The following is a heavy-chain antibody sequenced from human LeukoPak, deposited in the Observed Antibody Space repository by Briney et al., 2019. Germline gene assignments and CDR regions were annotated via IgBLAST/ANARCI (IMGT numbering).Heavy chain of an antibody. D-gene: IGHD1-1*01. CDR1: GDSVRANY. J-gene: IGHJ4*02. V-gene: IGHV4-59*08. CDR3: ARATPGWNPPDY. CDR2: IYNSGST. Sequence: PSETLSLLCTVSGDSVRANYWSWIRQPPGMGLEWLGYIYNSGSTSYNPSIKSRVTISVDTSKNQFSLKLSSVTAADTAVYYCARATPGWNPPDYRGQGTLVSVSS.